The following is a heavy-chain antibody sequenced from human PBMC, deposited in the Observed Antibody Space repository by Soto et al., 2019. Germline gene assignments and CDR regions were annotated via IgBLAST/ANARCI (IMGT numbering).Heavy chain of an antibody. Sequence: GGSLRLSCAASGFTFSSYAISWVRQAPGKGLEWVSAISGSGGSTYYADSVKGRFTISRDNSKNTLYLQMNSLRAEDTAVYYCAKANTGYSSGWYAIPLGYWGQGTLVTVSS. CDR1: GFTFSSYA. CDR3: AKANTGYSSGWYAIPLGY. D-gene: IGHD6-19*01. V-gene: IGHV3-23*01. J-gene: IGHJ4*02. CDR2: ISGSGGST.